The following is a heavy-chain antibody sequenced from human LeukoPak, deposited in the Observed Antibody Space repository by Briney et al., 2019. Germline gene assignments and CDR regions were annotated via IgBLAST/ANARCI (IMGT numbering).Heavy chain of an antibody. CDR3: AKVSSASDY. J-gene: IGHJ4*02. CDR2: ISYDESNK. D-gene: IGHD3-16*02. V-gene: IGHV3-30*18. Sequence: GGSERLSCAASGFTFSSYGMHWVRQAPGKGLEWVAVISYDESNKYYADSVKGRFTISRDNSKNTLYLQMNSLRAEDTAVYYCAKVSSASDYWGQGTLVTASS. CDR1: GFTFSSYG.